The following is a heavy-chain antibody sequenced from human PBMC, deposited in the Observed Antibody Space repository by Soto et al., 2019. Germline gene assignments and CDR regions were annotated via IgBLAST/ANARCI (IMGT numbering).Heavy chain of an antibody. Sequence: VQVVQSEAEAKKPRSSVKLSCEVSGVTFSNAAFSWVRQAPGQGLEWMGGIIPIFGGAKYAQKFHGRVEITANELTDILYMEVTSLTIDYTAVYFWARDGQYRHQAIITEYFGMDVWGQGTTVTVS. CDR1: GVTFSNAA. CDR3: ARDGQYRHQAIITEYFGMDV. CDR2: IIPIFGGA. J-gene: IGHJ6*02. V-gene: IGHV1-69*01. D-gene: IGHD2-2*02.